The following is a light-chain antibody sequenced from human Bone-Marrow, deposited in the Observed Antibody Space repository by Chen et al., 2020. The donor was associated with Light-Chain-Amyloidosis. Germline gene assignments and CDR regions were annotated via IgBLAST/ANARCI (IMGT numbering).Light chain of an antibody. Sequence: EIVLTQSPGTLSLSPGEEANLSCRASQTISSNYLTWYQQKFGQAPGLLIYGSSSRATGIPDRFTGSGSGTGFTLTINRLEPGDFAMYYCQQYRTSPLTVGGGTTVEI. CDR3: QQYRTSPLT. J-gene: IGKJ4*01. V-gene: IGKV3-20*01. CDR2: GSS. CDR1: QTISSNY.